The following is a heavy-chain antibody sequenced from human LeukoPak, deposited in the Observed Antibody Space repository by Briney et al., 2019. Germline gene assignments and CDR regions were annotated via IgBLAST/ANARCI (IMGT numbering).Heavy chain of an antibody. CDR1: GGSISSYY. CDR2: IYYSGST. V-gene: IGHV4-59*01. CDR3: ARGGVRNWAIDY. Sequence: PSETLSLTCTVSGGSISSYYWSWIRQPPGKGLEGIGYIYYSGSTNYNPSLKSRVTISVDTSKNQFSLKLSSVTAADTAVYYCARGGVRNWAIDYWGQGTLVTISS. D-gene: IGHD1-1*01. J-gene: IGHJ4*02.